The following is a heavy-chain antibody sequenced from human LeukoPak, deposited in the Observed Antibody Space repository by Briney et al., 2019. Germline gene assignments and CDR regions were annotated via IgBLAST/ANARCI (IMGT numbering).Heavy chain of an antibody. CDR3: ARPSVDGSGSYPY. D-gene: IGHD3-10*01. V-gene: IGHV5-10-1*01. Sequence: GESLKISCKGSGYSFTSYWIGWVRQLPGKGLEWMGRIDPSDSYTNYSPSFQGHVTISADKSISTAYLQWSSLKASDTAMFYCARPSVDGSGSYPYWGQGTLVTVSS. J-gene: IGHJ4*02. CDR2: IDPSDSYT. CDR1: GYSFTSYW.